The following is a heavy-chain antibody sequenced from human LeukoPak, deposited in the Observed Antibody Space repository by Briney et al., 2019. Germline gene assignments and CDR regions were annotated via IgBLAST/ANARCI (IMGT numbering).Heavy chain of an antibody. Sequence: SQTLSLTCTVSGGSISSGGYYWSWIRQHPGKGLEWIGYIYYSGSTYYNPSLKSRVTISVDTSKNQFSLKLSSVTAADTAVYHCASGYSSSWYHQGYWGQGTLVTVSS. V-gene: IGHV4-31*03. CDR3: ASGYSSSWYHQGY. CDR2: IYYSGST. J-gene: IGHJ4*02. CDR1: GGSISSGGYY. D-gene: IGHD6-13*01.